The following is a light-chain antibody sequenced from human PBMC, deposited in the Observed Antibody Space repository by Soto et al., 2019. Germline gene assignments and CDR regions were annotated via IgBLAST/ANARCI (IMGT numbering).Light chain of an antibody. CDR1: QSVSSSY. CDR3: QQYGSSPEWT. J-gene: IGKJ1*01. Sequence: EIVLTQYPGTLSLSPGERATLSCRASQSVSSSYLAWYQQKPGQAPRLLIYGASSRATGIPDRFSGSGSGTDFTLTISRLEAEDFAVYYCQQYGSSPEWTFGQGTKVDI. V-gene: IGKV3-20*01. CDR2: GAS.